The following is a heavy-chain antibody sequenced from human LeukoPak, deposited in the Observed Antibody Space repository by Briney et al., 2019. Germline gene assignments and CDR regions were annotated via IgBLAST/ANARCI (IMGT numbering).Heavy chain of an antibody. CDR2: INPNSGGT. CDR3: ASSTQDTAMALDDY. CDR1: GYTFTGYY. V-gene: IGHV1-2*02. Sequence: ASVKVSCKASGYTFTGYYMHWVRQAPGQGLEWMGWINPNSGGTNYAQKFQGRVTMTRDTSTSTVYMELSSLRSEDTAVYYCASSTQDTAMALDDYWGQGTLVTVSS. D-gene: IGHD5-18*01. J-gene: IGHJ4*02.